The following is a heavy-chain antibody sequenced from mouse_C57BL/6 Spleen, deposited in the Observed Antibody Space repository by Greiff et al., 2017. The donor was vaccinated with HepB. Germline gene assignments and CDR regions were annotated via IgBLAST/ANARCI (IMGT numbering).Heavy chain of an antibody. J-gene: IGHJ3*01. V-gene: IGHV1-42*01. CDR1: GYSFTGYY. D-gene: IGHD1-1*01. Sequence: EVQLQQSGPELVKPGASVKISCTASGYSFTGYYMNWVKQSPEKSLEWIGEINPSTGGTTNNQKFKAKATLTVDKSSKTAYIQLKSLTSEDSAVYYCARYHYYGSSPFAYWGQGTLVTVSA. CDR3: ARYHYYGSSPFAY. CDR2: INPSTGGT.